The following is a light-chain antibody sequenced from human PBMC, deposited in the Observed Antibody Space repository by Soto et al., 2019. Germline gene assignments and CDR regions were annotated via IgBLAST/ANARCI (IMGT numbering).Light chain of an antibody. CDR1: QSISSY. Sequence: DIQMTQSPSSLSASVGDRVTITCRASQSISSYINWHQQKPGKAPKLLIYAASSLQSRVPSRVSGSGSGTDFSLTISSLQPEDFATDYCQQCYSTPPCTFGQGTKLEIK. CDR3: QQCYSTPPCT. CDR2: AAS. J-gene: IGKJ2*02. V-gene: IGKV1-39*01.